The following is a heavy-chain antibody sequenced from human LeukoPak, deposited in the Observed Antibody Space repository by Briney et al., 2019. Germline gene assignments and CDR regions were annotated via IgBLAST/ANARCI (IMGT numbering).Heavy chain of an antibody. CDR1: GFTVSSNY. Sequence: PGGSLRLSCAASGFTVSSNYMSWVRQAPGKGLEWVSVIYSGGSTYYADSVKGRFTISRDNSKNTLYLQMNSLRAEDTAVYYCARGPVHSGWYIFGYWGQGTLVTVSS. V-gene: IGHV3-66*01. J-gene: IGHJ4*02. CDR3: ARGPVHSGWYIFGY. CDR2: IYSGGST. D-gene: IGHD6-19*01.